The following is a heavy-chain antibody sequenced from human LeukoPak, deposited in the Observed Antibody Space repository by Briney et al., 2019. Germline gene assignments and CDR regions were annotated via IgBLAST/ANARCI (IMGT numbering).Heavy chain of an antibody. CDR1: GFTFSRSA. V-gene: IGHV3-23*01. Sequence: GGSLRLSCAASGFTFSRSAMTWVRQTPGKGLDWVSSISSSGNTYYADSVKGRFTISRDNSKNMLYLQMNSLRAEDTAVYYCAKGRISEDGLDFWGQGTLVTVSS. CDR2: ISSSGNT. J-gene: IGHJ4*02. CDR3: AKGRISEDGLDF. D-gene: IGHD6-13*01.